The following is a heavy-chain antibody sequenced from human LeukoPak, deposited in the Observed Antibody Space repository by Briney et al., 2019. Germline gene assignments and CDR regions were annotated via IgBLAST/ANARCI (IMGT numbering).Heavy chain of an antibody. V-gene: IGHV1-3*01. D-gene: IGHD6-13*01. CDR1: GYTFTSYA. Sequence: ASVKVSCKASGYTFTSYALHWVRQAPAQRLEWMGWINAGNGNTKYSQKFQGRVTITRDTSASTAYMELSSLRSEDTAVYYCARRYSSSWYAPFDYWGQGNLVTVSS. J-gene: IGHJ4*02. CDR2: INAGNGNT. CDR3: ARRYSSSWYAPFDY.